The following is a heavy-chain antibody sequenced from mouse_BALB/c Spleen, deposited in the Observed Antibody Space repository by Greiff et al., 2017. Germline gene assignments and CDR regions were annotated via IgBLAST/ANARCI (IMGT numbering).Heavy chain of an antibody. CDR3: ARGDYYRYDWFAY. J-gene: IGHJ3*01. V-gene: IGHV1S81*02. Sequence: QVQLQQPGAELVKPGASVKLSCKASGYTFTSYWMHWVKQRPGQGLEWIGEINPSNGRTNYNEKFKSKATLTVDKSSSTAYMQLSSLTSEDSAVYYCARGDYYRYDWFAYWGQGTLVTVSA. CDR1: GYTFTSYW. D-gene: IGHD2-14*01. CDR2: INPSNGRT.